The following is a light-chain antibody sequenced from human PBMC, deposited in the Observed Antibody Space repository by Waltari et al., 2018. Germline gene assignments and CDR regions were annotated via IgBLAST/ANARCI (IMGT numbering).Light chain of an antibody. J-gene: IGLJ3*02. Sequence: QSALPQPRSVSGSPGQSVPISCTGTSNDVGAYNYVSWHQQHPGKAPKLMIYDVSKRPSGVPDRFSASKSGNTASLTISGLQAEDEADYYCCSYTGTYTHWVFGGGTKLTVL. CDR2: DVS. CDR3: CSYTGTYTHWV. V-gene: IGLV2-11*01. CDR1: SNDVGAYNY.